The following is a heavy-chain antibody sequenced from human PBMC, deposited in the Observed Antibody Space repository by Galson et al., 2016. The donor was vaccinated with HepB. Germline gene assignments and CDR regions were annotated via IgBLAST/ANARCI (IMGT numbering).Heavy chain of an antibody. Sequence: SLRLSCAGAGFSFSYAWITWVRQAPGKGLEWVGRIKSKIDGGASEYAAPVKDRFIISRDDSKSTVYLQMNSLMSEDTAVYYCCRGKCGYYYYMDVWGKGTTVTVSS. CDR1: GFSFSYAW. CDR3: CRGKCGYYYYMDV. J-gene: IGHJ6*03. D-gene: IGHD2-21*01. V-gene: IGHV3-15*01. CDR2: IKSKIDGGAS.